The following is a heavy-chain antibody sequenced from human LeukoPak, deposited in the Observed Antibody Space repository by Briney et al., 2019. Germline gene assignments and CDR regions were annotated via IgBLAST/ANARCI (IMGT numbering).Heavy chain of an antibody. D-gene: IGHD6-25*01. CDR3: ARRSKNGYFLDS. Sequence: PSQTLSLTCTVSGGSISDSNYFWGWIRQPPGKGLEWIGNIYYSGSISYNPSLKSRVTISVDTSRSQFSLNLSSVTAADTAVYSCARRSKNGYFLDSWGQGILVTVSS. J-gene: IGHJ4*02. CDR1: GGSISDSNYF. CDR2: IYYSGSI. V-gene: IGHV4-39*07.